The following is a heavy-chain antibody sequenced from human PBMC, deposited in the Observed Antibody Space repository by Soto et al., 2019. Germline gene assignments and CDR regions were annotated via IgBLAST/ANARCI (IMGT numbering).Heavy chain of an antibody. CDR1: GFTFPSYA. V-gene: IGHV3-23*01. D-gene: IGHD3-10*01. CDR3: AKTGGQGSYYWVDY. CDR2: ISGGGGGT. Sequence: GGSLRLSCAASGFTFPSYAMNWVRQAPGQGLEWVSTISGGGGGTDYADSAKGRFIISRDNSKNTLYLQMSSLRAEDTAVYYCAKTGGQGSYYWVDYWGQGTPVTVSS. J-gene: IGHJ4*02.